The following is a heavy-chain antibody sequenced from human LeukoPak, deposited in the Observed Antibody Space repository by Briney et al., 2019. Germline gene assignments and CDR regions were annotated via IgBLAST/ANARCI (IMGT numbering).Heavy chain of an antibody. CDR1: GFISSTYA. Sequence: GGSLRLSCAASGFISSTYAMSWVRQAPGKGLEWVSVISGYSDSTFYADSVKGRFTISRDNSKNTLYLQMNSLRADDTAVYYCARGTTVRDGYQNYAFDIWGQGTMVTVSS. D-gene: IGHD5-24*01. CDR2: ISGYSDST. CDR3: ARGTTVRDGYQNYAFDI. V-gene: IGHV3-23*01. J-gene: IGHJ3*02.